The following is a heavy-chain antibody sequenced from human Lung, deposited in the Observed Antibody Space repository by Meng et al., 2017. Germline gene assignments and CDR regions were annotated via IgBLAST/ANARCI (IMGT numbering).Heavy chain of an antibody. J-gene: IGHJ2*01. CDR1: GGSISSSNYY. CDR2: IYNSGST. Sequence: QVQLQQSDPGLVKPSQTLSLTCTGSGGSISSSNYYWSWIRQPPGKGLEWSGHIYNSGSTYYNPSLKSRITISVDTSKNQFSLKLSSVTAADTAVYYCARGQKGYFDLWGRGTLVTVSS. CDR3: ARGQKGYFDL. V-gene: IGHV4-30-4*01.